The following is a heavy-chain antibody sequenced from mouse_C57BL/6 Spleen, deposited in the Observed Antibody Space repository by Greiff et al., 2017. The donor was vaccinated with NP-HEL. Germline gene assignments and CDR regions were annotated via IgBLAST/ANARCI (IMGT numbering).Heavy chain of an antibody. D-gene: IGHD1-1*01. Sequence: EVKLVESEGGLVQPGSSMKLSCTASGFTFSDYYMAWVRQVPEKGLEWVANINYDGSSTYYLDSLKSRFIISRDNAKNILYLQMSSLKSEDTATYYCARVIYYYGSSLYYFDYWGQGTTLTVSS. CDR1: GFTFSDYY. J-gene: IGHJ2*01. V-gene: IGHV5-16*01. CDR3: ARVIYYYGSSLYYFDY. CDR2: INYDGSST.